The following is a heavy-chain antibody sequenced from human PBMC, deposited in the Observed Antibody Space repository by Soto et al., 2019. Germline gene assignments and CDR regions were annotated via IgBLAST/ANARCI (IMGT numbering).Heavy chain of an antibody. CDR2: INSGGTDA. Sequence: EVQLLESGGGLVQPGGSLRLSCAASGFTYESYSMSWVRQAPGKGLEWVSGINSGGTDAHYADSVKGRFAISRDNSKNTLCLEMNSLRADDAGLYCCAISTGGFGGLCVVPSAYWGQGTLVTVSS. CDR1: GFTYESYS. CDR3: AISTGGFGGLCVVPSAY. J-gene: IGHJ4*02. V-gene: IGHV3-23*01. D-gene: IGHD3-16*01.